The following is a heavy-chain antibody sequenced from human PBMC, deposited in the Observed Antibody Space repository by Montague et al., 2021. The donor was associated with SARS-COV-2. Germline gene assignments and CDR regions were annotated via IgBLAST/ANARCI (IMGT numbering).Heavy chain of an antibody. D-gene: IGHD3-10*01. J-gene: IGHJ4*02. CDR2: IYYSGST. V-gene: IGHV4-39*01. CDR3: ARESGSGSYLVY. Sequence: SETLSLTCTVSGGSISSNSYYWGWIRQPPEKGLEWIGSIYYSGSTYYNPSLKSRVTISVDTSKNQFSLKLSSVTAADTAVYYCARESGSGSYLVYWGQGTLVTVSS. CDR1: GGSISSNSYY.